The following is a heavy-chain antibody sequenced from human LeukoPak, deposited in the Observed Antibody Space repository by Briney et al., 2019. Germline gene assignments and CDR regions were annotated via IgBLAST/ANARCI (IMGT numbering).Heavy chain of an antibody. V-gene: IGHV3-23*01. J-gene: IGHJ4*02. CDR3: AKGYDSSGYSFDY. CDR2: ISGSGDNT. Sequence: GGSLRLSCAVSGFTFSSSVMSWVRQAPGKGLEWVSSISGSGDNTDYADSVKGGFTISRGNSKSTMYLQMNSLRAEDTAVYYCAKGYDSSGYSFDYWGQGTLVTVSS. D-gene: IGHD3-22*01. CDR1: GFTFSSSV.